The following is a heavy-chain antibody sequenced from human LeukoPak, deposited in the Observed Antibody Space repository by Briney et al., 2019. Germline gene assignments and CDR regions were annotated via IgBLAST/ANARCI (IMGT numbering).Heavy chain of an antibody. Sequence: GASVKVSCKASGGTFSSYAISWVRQAPGQGLEWMGRIIPILGIANYAQKFQGRVTITADKSTSTAYMELSSLRSEDTAVYYCARGGRYYDSSGYSYALDYWGQGTLVTVSS. CDR1: GGTFSSYA. D-gene: IGHD3-22*01. CDR2: IIPILGIA. J-gene: IGHJ4*02. CDR3: ARGGRYYDSSGYSYALDY. V-gene: IGHV1-69*04.